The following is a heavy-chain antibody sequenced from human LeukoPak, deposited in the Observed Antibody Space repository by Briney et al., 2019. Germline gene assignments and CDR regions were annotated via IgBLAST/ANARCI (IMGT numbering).Heavy chain of an antibody. CDR2: INSDGSST. V-gene: IGHV3-74*01. J-gene: IGHJ4*02. CDR3: ARVEMATYGERSDY. CDR1: GFTVSSNY. D-gene: IGHD5-24*01. Sequence: GGSLRLSCAASGFTVSSNYMSWVRQAPGKGLEWVSRINSDGSSTSYADSVKGRFTISRDNAKNTLYLQMNSLRAEDTAVYYCARVEMATYGERSDYWGQGTLVTVSS.